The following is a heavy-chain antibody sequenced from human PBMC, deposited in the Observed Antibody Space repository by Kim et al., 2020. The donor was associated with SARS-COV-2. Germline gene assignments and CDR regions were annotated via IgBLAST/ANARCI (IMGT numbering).Heavy chain of an antibody. Sequence: AQRLQGRVTMTTDTSTSTAYMGLRSLRSDDTAVYYCARDPGYTSGWYGDFDYWGQGTLVTVSS. J-gene: IGHJ4*02. D-gene: IGHD6-19*01. V-gene: IGHV1-18*01. CDR3: ARDPGYTSGWYGDFDY.